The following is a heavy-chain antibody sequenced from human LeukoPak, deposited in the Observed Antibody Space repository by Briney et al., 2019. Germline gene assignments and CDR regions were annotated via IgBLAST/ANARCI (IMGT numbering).Heavy chain of an antibody. V-gene: IGHV3-74*01. D-gene: IGHD3-10*01. CDR1: GFTFSNYW. CDR2: INSDGRTT. CDR3: AGTVGSAPDYYGSGGFAVLDY. J-gene: IGHJ4*02. Sequence: GGSLRLSCAASGFTFSNYWMHWVRQVPGKGLVWVSRINSDGRTTRYADSVKGRFTISRDNAKNTLFLQMNSLRAEDTAVYYCAGTVGSAPDYYGSGGFAVLDYWGQGTQVTVSS.